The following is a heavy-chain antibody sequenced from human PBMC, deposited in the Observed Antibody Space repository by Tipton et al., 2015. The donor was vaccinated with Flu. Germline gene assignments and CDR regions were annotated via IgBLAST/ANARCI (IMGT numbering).Heavy chain of an antibody. CDR2: ISNTGNTI. J-gene: IGHJ3*01. CDR1: GFIVRNYE. V-gene: IGHV3-48*03. Sequence: SGFIVRNYEMNWVRQAPGKGLEWVSYISNTGNTIYYTESVKGRFTISRDNAKSSLHLQMDSLRAEDTAVYYCARAPRDSDAFDLWGQGTTVTVSS. CDR3: ARAPRDSDAFDL. D-gene: IGHD3-10*01.